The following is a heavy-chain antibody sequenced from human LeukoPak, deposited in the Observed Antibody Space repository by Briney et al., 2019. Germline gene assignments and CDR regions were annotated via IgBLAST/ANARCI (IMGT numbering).Heavy chain of an antibody. CDR2: IYVSGDT. Sequence: PGGFLRLSCAASGFTVSDFYMSWVRQAPGKGLEWVSLIYVSGDTYYTDSVKGRFTISRDTSEITLYLQMNSLRVEDTAVYYCARDRLQYFDYWGQGTLVTVSS. J-gene: IGHJ4*02. V-gene: IGHV3-53*01. CDR3: ARDRLQYFDY. CDR1: GFTVSDFY. D-gene: IGHD3-16*01.